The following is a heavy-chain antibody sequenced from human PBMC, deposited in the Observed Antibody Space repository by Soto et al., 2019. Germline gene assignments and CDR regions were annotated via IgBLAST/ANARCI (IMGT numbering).Heavy chain of an antibody. V-gene: IGHV4-31*03. J-gene: IGHJ4*02. D-gene: IGHD4-17*01. Sequence: SETLSLTCTVSGGSISSGGYYWSWIRQHPGKGLEWIGYIYYSGSTYYNPSLKSRVTISVDTSKNQFSLKLSSVTAADTAVYYCAADVGGYIYGLARHWGPGTLVTVSS. CDR1: GGSISSGGYY. CDR3: AADVGGYIYGLARH. CDR2: IYYSGST.